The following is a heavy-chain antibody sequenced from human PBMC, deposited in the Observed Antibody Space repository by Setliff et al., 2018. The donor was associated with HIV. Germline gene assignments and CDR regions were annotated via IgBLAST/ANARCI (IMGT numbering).Heavy chain of an antibody. CDR3: ASDMRHLAPLGYSFDY. J-gene: IGHJ4*02. V-gene: IGHV4-39*07. CDR2: IYYSEST. CDR1: GGSISSSSYY. Sequence: PSETLSLTCTVSGGSISSSSYYWGWIRQPPGKGLEWIGSIYYSESTSYNPSLKSRVTISVDTSKNQSSLKLGSVTAADTAVYYCASDMRHLAPLGYSFDYWGQGTLVTVSS. D-gene: IGHD1-1*01.